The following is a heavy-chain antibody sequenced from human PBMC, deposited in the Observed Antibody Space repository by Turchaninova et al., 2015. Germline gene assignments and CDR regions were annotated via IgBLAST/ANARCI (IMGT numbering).Heavy chain of an antibody. J-gene: IGHJ4*02. CDR2: IYWDDEK. D-gene: IGHD4-17*01. Sequence: QITXXXSGPTLVXXXQPLXLTCPXSGISLPSSAGGVGWIRQPPGKALEWLALIYWDDEKRYSPSLKSRLTIIRDTSRNQVVLTMTNVDPVDTATYSCARTSTVTTWKAFDYWGQGILVTVSS. V-gene: IGHV2-5*02. CDR1: GISLPSSAGG. CDR3: ARTSTVTTWKAFDY.